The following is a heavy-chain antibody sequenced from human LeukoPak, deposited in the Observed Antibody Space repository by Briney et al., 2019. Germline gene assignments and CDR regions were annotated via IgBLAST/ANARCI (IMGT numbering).Heavy chain of an antibody. CDR1: GGSISSGGYS. Sequence: SETLSLTCAVSGGSISSGGYSWSWIRQPPGKGLEWIGYIYHSGSTHYNPSLKSRVTISVDRSKNQFSLKLSSVTAADTAVYYCARAGWAMWFDPWGQGTLVTVSS. J-gene: IGHJ5*02. D-gene: IGHD1-26*01. CDR2: IYHSGST. CDR3: ARAGWAMWFDP. V-gene: IGHV4-30-2*01.